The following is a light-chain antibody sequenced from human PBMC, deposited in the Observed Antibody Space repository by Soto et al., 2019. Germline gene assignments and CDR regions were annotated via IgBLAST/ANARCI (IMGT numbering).Light chain of an antibody. CDR1: SSDVGGYTF. Sequence: QSALTQPASVSGSPGQSITISCTGTSSDVGGYTFVSWYQQHPGKAPKLMIHDVSNRPSGVSNRFSGSKSGNTASLTISGLRAEDEADYYCSSYTSSSTLVFGGGTKLTVL. CDR3: SSYTSSSTLV. J-gene: IGLJ2*01. V-gene: IGLV2-14*01. CDR2: DVS.